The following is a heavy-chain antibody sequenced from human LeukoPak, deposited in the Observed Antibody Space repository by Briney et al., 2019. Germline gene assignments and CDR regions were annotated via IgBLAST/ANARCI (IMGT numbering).Heavy chain of an antibody. CDR1: GSTFDDYA. V-gene: IGHV3-9*01. J-gene: IGHJ6*02. Sequence: PGGSLRLSCAASGSTFDDYAMHWVRQAPGKGLEWVSSISWNSGSIGYADSVKGRFTISGDNAKKSLYLQMNSLRAEDTALYYCAKALRYFDWLLSPLYYYGMDVWGQGTTVTVSS. CDR2: ISWNSGSI. CDR3: AKALRYFDWLLSPLYYYGMDV. D-gene: IGHD3-9*01.